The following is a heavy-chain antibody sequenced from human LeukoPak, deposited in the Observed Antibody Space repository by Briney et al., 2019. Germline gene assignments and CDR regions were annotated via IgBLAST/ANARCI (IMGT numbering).Heavy chain of an antibody. CDR2: ISGYNGNT. CDR1: GDRLNTFG. J-gene: IGHJ5*02. CDR3: ARKIAPGGTGMGCLDA. Sequence: ASVTVSCKASGDRLNTFGISWVRQVPGQGLEWMGWISGYNGNTRYSRKLLGRVTLTTDTSSSTAYMELRSLRSDDTAVYYCARKIAPGGTGMGCLDAWGQGTLVLVAS. D-gene: IGHD1-26*01. V-gene: IGHV1-18*01.